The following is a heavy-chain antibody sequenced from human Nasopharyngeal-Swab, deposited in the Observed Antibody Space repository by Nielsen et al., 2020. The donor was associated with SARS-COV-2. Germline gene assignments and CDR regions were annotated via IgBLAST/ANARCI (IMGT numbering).Heavy chain of an antibody. J-gene: IGHJ6*03. CDR3: AREYMSYCSSTSCYGGNYYYYYMDV. CDR2: IIPIFGTA. D-gene: IGHD2-2*01. Sequence: SVKVSCKASGGTFSSYAISWLRQAPGQGLEWMGGIIPIFGTANYAQKFQGRVTITADEFTSTAYMELSSLRSEDTAVYYCAREYMSYCSSTSCYGGNYYYYYMDVWGKGTTVTVSS. CDR1: GGTFSSYA. V-gene: IGHV1-69*13.